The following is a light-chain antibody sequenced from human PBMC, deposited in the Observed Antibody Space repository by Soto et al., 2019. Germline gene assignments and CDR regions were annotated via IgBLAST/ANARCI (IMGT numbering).Light chain of an antibody. CDR1: QSISSW. J-gene: IGKJ4*01. V-gene: IGKV1-5*01. CDR3: QQYNTYSSLN. Sequence: DIQMTQSPSTLSASVGDRVTITCRASQSISSWLAWYQQKLGRAPRLLIYDASSLESGVPSRFRGSGYGTEFTLTISSLQPDDFANYYCQQYNTYSSLNLGGGTQVEIK. CDR2: DAS.